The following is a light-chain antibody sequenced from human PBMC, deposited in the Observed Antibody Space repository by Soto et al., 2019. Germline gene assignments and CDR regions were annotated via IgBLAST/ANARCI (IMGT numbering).Light chain of an antibody. CDR1: SSDIGGYDF. CDR3: SSYTSTNNWV. CDR2: YVT. V-gene: IGLV2-14*03. J-gene: IGLJ3*02. Sequence: QSALTQPASVSGSPGQSSTISCTGTSSDIGGYDFVSWYQQHPGKAPKLMIYYVTNRPSGVSNRFSGSKSGNTASLTISGLHAEYEADYYCSSYTSTNNWVFGGGTKLTVL.